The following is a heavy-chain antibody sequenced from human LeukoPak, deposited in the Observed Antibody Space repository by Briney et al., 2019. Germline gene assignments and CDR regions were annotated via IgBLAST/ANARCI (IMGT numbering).Heavy chain of an antibody. Sequence: AGGSLILSCAVSGFTFGSYWMSWVRQSPGKGLEWVAVIWYDGSNKYYADSVKGRFTISRDNSKNTLYLQMNSLGAEDTAVYYCARDRASGGSYYYYYGMDVWGQGTTVTVSS. V-gene: IGHV3-33*08. CDR2: IWYDGSNK. J-gene: IGHJ6*02. CDR3: ARDRASGGSYYYYYGMDV. D-gene: IGHD2-15*01. CDR1: GFTFGSYW.